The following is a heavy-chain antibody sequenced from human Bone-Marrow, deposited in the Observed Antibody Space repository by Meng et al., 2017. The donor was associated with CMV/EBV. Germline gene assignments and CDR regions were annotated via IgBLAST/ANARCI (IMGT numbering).Heavy chain of an antibody. J-gene: IGHJ5*02. CDR3: ARGLYYYDSSGPPA. V-gene: IGHV3-30-3*01. CDR2: ISYDGSNK. D-gene: IGHD3-22*01. Sequence: GESLKISCAASGFTFSSYAMHWVRQAPGKGLEWVAVISYDGSNKYYADSVKGRFTISRDNSKNTLYLQMNSLKAEDTAVYYCARGLYYYDSSGPPAWGQGTLVTVYS. CDR1: GFTFSSYA.